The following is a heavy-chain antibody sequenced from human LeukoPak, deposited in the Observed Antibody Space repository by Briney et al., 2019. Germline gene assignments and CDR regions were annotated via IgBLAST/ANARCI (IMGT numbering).Heavy chain of an antibody. CDR2: IYYSGNT. D-gene: IGHD2-8*01. J-gene: IGHJ4*02. CDR3: ARLINGSPGDY. CDR1: GGSIRSTTYH. V-gene: IGHV4-39*01. Sequence: SETLSLTCTVSGGSIRSTTYHWGWVRQPPGKGLEWIGSIYYSGNTYYNPSLKSRLTISVDMAKNQFSLKLSSVTAADTAVYYCARLINGSPGDYWGQGTLVTVSS.